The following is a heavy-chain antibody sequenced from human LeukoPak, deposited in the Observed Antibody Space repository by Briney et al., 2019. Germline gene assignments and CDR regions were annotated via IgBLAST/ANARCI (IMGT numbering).Heavy chain of an antibody. CDR1: GYTFTGYY. V-gene: IGHV1-2*02. CDR3: ARDRDDSSGYYRETLFDY. D-gene: IGHD3-22*01. CDR2: INPNSGVT. Sequence: ASVKVSCKASGYTFTGYYIHWVRQAPGQGLEWMGWINPNSGVTNYAQKLQGRVTMTRDTSISTAYMELSRLRSDDTAVYYCARDRDDSSGYYRETLFDYWGQGTLVTVSS. J-gene: IGHJ4*02.